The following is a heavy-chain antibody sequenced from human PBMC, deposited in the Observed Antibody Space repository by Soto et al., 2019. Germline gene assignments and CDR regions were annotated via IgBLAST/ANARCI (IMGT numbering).Heavy chain of an antibody. CDR2: VIPIFTLP. CDR1: GGTFSSSA. CDR3: TRHKAIFPPSLIYYPMDV. D-gene: IGHD3-3*01. V-gene: IGHV1-69*17. J-gene: IGHJ6*02. Sequence: QVQLVQSGAEVRMPGSSVRVSCKASGGTFSSSAISWVRLAPGQGLDWMGGVIPIFTLPLYAQRFQGRVTSTADTSTSTAYVDLSSLTSEATAVYYGTRHKAIFPPSLIYYPMDVWGQGTTVTVSS.